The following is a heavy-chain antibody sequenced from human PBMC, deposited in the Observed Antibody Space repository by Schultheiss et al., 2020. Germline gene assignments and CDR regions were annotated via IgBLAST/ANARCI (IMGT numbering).Heavy chain of an antibody. CDR1: GFTVSSNY. CDR3: ARDPWGKYIWGRGPGSGLDV. CDR2: ISSSSSYI. V-gene: IGHV3-21*05. D-gene: IGHD3-16*01. Sequence: GGSLRLSCAASGFTVSSNYMSWVRQAPGKGLEWVSYISSSSSYIYYADSVKGRFTISRDNSKNTLYLQMNSLRAEDTAVYYCARDPWGKYIWGRGPGSGLDVWGQGTTFTISS. J-gene: IGHJ6*02.